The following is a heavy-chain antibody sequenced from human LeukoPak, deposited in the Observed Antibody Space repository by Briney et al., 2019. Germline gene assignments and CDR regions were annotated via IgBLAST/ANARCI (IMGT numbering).Heavy chain of an antibody. Sequence: SETLSLTCAVYGGSFSGYYWSWIRQPPGKGLEWIGEINHSGSTNYNPSLKSRVAISVDTSKNQFSLKLSSVTAADTAVYYCARGADCSGGSCLCYFDYWGQGTLVTVSS. CDR2: INHSGST. CDR3: ARGADCSGGSCLCYFDY. J-gene: IGHJ4*02. D-gene: IGHD2-15*01. CDR1: GGSFSGYY. V-gene: IGHV4-34*01.